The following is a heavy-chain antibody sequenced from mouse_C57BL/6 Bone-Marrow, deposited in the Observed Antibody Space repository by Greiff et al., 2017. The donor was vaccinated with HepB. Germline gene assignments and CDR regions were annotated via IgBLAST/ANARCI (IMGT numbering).Heavy chain of an antibody. CDR1: GYTFTGYW. Sequence: QVQLKESGAELMKPGASVKLSCKATGYTFTGYWIEWVKQRPGHGLEWIGEILPGSGSTNYNEKFKGKATFTADTSSNTAYMQLSSLTTEESAIYYCAREVLLYYFDYWGQGTPLTVSS. V-gene: IGHV1-9*01. CDR2: ILPGSGST. J-gene: IGHJ2*01. D-gene: IGHD2-1*01. CDR3: AREVLLYYFDY.